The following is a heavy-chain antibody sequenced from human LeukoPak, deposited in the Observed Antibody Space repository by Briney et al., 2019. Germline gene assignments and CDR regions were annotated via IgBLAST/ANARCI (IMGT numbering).Heavy chain of an antibody. CDR3: ARGRTYYYDTSGYYPSIYYGMDV. D-gene: IGHD3-22*01. CDR2: INHGEST. J-gene: IGHJ6*02. CDR1: GGSFSGYY. Sequence: PSETLSLTCAVSGGSFSGYYWYWIRQPPGKGLEWIGEINHGESTNYNPSLKSRATLSVDTSKNQFYLQLTSVTAADTAVHYCARGRTYYYDTSGYYPSIYYGMDVWGQGTTVIVSS. V-gene: IGHV4-34*01.